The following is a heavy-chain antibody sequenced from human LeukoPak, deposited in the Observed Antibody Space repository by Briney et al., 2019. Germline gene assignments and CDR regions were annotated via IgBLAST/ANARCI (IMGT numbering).Heavy chain of an antibody. J-gene: IGHJ4*02. CDR3: ASRDYGSGSYRPFGY. D-gene: IGHD3-10*01. CDR2: ISSSSSYI. Sequence: PGESLRLSCAASGFIIISYRMSWVRQAPGKGLEWVSSISSSSSYIYYADSVKGRFTISRDNAKNSLYLQMNSLRAEDTAVYYCASRDYGSGSYRPFGYWGQGTLVTVSS. V-gene: IGHV3-21*01. CDR1: GFIIISYR.